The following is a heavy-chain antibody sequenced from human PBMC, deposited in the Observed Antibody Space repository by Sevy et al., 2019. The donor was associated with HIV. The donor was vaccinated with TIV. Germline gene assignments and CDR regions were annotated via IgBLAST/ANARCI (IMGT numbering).Heavy chain of an antibody. CDR3: ARDRASYCSGGSCYSGSSGWYAY. D-gene: IGHD2-15*01. J-gene: IGHJ4*02. V-gene: IGHV3-30*04. Sequence: GGSLRLSFAASGFTFSSYAMHWVRQAPGKGLEWVAVISYDGSNKYYADSVKDRFTISRDNSKNTLYLQMNSLRAEDTAVYYCARDRASYCSGGSCYSGSSGWYAYWGQGTLVTVSS. CDR2: ISYDGSNK. CDR1: GFTFSSYA.